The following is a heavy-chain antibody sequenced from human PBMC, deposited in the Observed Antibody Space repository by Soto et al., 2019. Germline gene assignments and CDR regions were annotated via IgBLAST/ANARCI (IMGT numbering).Heavy chain of an antibody. CDR3: ARGSLIGGTGYYYGMDV. D-gene: IGHD1-26*01. V-gene: IGHV1-8*01. Sequence: ASVKVSCKASGYTFTSYDINWVRQATGQGLEWMGWMNPKSGNTGYAQKFQGRVTMTRNTSISTAYMELSSLRSEDTAVYYCARGSLIGGTGYYYGMDVWGQGTTVTVSS. J-gene: IGHJ6*02. CDR2: MNPKSGNT. CDR1: GYTFTSYD.